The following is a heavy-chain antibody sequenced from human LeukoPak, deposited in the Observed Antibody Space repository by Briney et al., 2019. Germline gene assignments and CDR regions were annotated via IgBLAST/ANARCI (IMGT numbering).Heavy chain of an antibody. CDR1: GFTFSNYA. CDR3: VRDRSDSYLDY. V-gene: IGHV3-23*01. J-gene: IGHJ4*02. D-gene: IGHD3-10*01. CDR2: ISDSGGST. Sequence: GGSLRLSCAASGFTFSNYAMCWVRQAPGKGLEWVSAISDSGGSTYYADSVKSRFTISRDKSKNMLYLQMNSLRAEDTAVYYCVRDRSDSYLDYWGQGTLVTVSS.